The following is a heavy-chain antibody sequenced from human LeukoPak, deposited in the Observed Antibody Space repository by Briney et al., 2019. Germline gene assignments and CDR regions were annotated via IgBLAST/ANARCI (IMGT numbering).Heavy chain of an antibody. CDR3: ARDYDFWSFIGYFDL. CDR2: ISSSSSYI. V-gene: IGHV3-21*01. Sequence: GGSLRLSCAASGFTFNSYSMNWVRQAPGKGLEWVSSISSSSSYIYYADSVKGRFTISRDNAKNSLYLQVNSLRAEDTAVYYCARDYDFWSFIGYFDLWGRGTLVTVSS. D-gene: IGHD3-3*01. CDR1: GFTFNSYS. J-gene: IGHJ2*01.